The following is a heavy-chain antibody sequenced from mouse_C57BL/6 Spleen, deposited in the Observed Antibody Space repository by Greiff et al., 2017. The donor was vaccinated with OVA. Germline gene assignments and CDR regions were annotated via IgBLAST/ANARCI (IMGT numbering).Heavy chain of an antibody. J-gene: IGHJ4*01. V-gene: IGHV1-64*01. Sequence: VQLQQPGAELVKPGASVKLSCKASGYTFTSYWMHWVKQRPGQGLEWIGMIHPNSGSTNYNEKFKSKATLTVDKSSSTAYIQLSSLTSEDSAVYYCARGYEGAMDYWGQGTSVTVSS. CDR3: ARGYEGAMDY. CDR1: GYTFTSYW. D-gene: IGHD2-14*01. CDR2: IHPNSGST.